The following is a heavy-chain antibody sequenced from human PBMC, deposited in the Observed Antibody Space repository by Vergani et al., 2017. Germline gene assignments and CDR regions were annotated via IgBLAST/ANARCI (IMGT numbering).Heavy chain of an antibody. D-gene: IGHD2-2*01. CDR3: ARGIGNIVVVPAAIHNWFDP. CDR1: GGSISSGDYY. V-gene: IGHV4-30-4*08. Sequence: QVQLQESGPGLLKPSQTLSLTCTVSGGSISSGDYYWSWIRQPPGKGLEWIGYIYYSGSTYYNPSLKSRVTISVDTSKNQFSLKLSSVTAADTAVYYCARGIGNIVVVPAAIHNWFDPWGQGTLVTVSS. CDR2: IYYSGST. J-gene: IGHJ5*02.